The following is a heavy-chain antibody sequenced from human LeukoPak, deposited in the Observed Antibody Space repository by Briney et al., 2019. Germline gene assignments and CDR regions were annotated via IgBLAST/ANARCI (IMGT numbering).Heavy chain of an antibody. CDR2: ISGSGGST. CDR3: AKDSGVNIVDLYGMDV. CDR1: GFTFSSYA. Sequence: GGSLRLSCAASGFTFSSYAMSWVRQAPGKGLEWVSTISGSGGSTNYADSVKGRFTISRDNSKNTLYLQMNSLRAEDTAVYYCAKDSGVNIVDLYGMDVWGQGTTVTVSS. V-gene: IGHV3-23*01. J-gene: IGHJ6*02. D-gene: IGHD5-12*01.